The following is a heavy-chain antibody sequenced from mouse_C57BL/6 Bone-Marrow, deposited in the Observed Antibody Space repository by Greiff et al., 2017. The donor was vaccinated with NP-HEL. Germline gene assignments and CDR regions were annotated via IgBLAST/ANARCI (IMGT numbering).Heavy chain of an antibody. D-gene: IGHD1-1*01. CDR3: ARDTTVSSSAWFAY. V-gene: IGHV1-81*01. Sequence: QVQLKQSGAELARPGASVKLSCKASGYTFTSYGISWVKQRTGQGLEWIGEIYPRSGNTYYNEKFKGKATLTADKSSSTAYMELRSLTSEDSAVDFCARDTTVSSSAWFAYWGQGTLVTVSA. CDR2: IYPRSGNT. CDR1: GYTFTSYG. J-gene: IGHJ3*01.